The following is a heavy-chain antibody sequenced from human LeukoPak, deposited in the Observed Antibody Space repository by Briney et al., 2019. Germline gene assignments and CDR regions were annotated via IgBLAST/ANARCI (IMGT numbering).Heavy chain of an antibody. CDR1: GFTFSSYA. CDR2: LSGSGGST. CDR3: ARQGHYSNYAWYYSDY. D-gene: IGHD4-11*01. Sequence: SGGSLRLSCAASGFTFSSYAMSWVRQAPGKGLEWVSALSGSGGSTYSADSVKGLFTISRDTSKNTLYLQMNSLRVEDTAVYYCARQGHYSNYAWYYSDYWGQGTLVTVSS. V-gene: IGHV3-23*01. J-gene: IGHJ4*02.